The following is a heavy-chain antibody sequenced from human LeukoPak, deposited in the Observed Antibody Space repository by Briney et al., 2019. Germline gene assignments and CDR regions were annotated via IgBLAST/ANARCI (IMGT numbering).Heavy chain of an antibody. CDR2: ISGSGGST. J-gene: IGHJ4*02. D-gene: IGHD1-1*01. CDR3: AKDGYWIDAAFDY. V-gene: IGHV3-23*01. CDR1: GFTFSSYT. Sequence: GGSLRLSCAASGFTFSSYTMSWVRQAPGKGLEWVSAISGSGGSTYYAASVKGRFTISRDNSKNTLYLQMNRLRAEDTAVYYCAKDGYWIDAAFDYWGQGTLVTVSS.